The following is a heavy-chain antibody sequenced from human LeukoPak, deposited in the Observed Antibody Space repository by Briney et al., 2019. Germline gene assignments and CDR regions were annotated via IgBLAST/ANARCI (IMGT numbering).Heavy chain of an antibody. J-gene: IGHJ4*02. CDR2: ISYDGSNK. V-gene: IGHV3-30*18. D-gene: IGHD6-13*01. CDR3: AKDQDRYSSSWYVLFDY. CDR1: GFTFSSYG. Sequence: GGSLRLSCAASGFTFSSYGMHWVRQAPGKGLEWVAVISYDGSNKYYADSVKGRFTISRDNSKNTLYLQMNSLRGEDTAVYYCAKDQDRYSSSWYVLFDYWGQGTLVTVSS.